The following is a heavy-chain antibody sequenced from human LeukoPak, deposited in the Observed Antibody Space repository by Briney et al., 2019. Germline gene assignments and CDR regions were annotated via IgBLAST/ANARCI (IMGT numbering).Heavy chain of an antibody. V-gene: IGHV3-23*01. CDR1: GFTFSTYA. Sequence: GGSLRLFCAASGFTFSTYAMRRVRRAPGKGLQWVSIISDSGGSTYYADSVKGRFTISRDNSKNTMYLQMNSLRAEDTAVYYCAKDGAVAVAAPYYYYYMDIWGKGTTVTVSS. J-gene: IGHJ6*03. CDR3: AKDGAVAVAAPYYYYYMDI. D-gene: IGHD2-15*01. CDR2: ISDSGGST.